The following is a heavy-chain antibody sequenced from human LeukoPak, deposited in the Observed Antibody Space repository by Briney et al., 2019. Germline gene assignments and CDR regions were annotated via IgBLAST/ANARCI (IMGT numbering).Heavy chain of an antibody. V-gene: IGHV1-69*04. CDR2: IIPILGIA. J-gene: IGHJ6*02. D-gene: IGHD2-2*01. CDR1: GGTFSSYA. Sequence: GASVKVSCKASGGTFSSYAISWVRQAPGQGLEWMGRIIPILGIANYAQKFQGRVTITADKSTSTAYMELSSLRSEDTAVYYCARERGVVVPAAQVWGQGTTVTVSS. CDR3: ARERGVVVPAAQV.